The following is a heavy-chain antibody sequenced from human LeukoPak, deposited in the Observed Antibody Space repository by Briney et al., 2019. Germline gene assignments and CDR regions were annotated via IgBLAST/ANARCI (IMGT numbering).Heavy chain of an antibody. CDR1: GFPVSSNY. CDR2: IRSKAYGGTT. J-gene: IGHJ4*02. Sequence: GGSLRLSCTASGFPVSSNYMTWVRQAPGKGLEWVGFIRSKAYGGTTEYAASVKGRFTISRDDSKSIAYLQMNSLKTEDTAVYYCTRTLRFLEWLFSSGDYWGQGTLVTVSS. D-gene: IGHD3-3*01. CDR3: TRTLRFLEWLFSSGDY. V-gene: IGHV3-49*04.